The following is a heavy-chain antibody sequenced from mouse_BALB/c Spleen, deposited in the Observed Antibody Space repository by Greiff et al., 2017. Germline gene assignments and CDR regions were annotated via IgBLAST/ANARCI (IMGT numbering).Heavy chain of an antibody. CDR1: GYTFTSYY. J-gene: IGHJ2*01. Sequence: QVQLKESGPELVKPGASVKMSCKASGYTFTSYYIHWVKQRPGQGLEWIGWIYPGDGSTKYNEKFKGKTTLTADKSSSTAYMLLSSLTSEDSAIYFCARDYYGSSPDYWGEGTTVTVSS. V-gene: IGHV1S56*01. CDR2: IYPGDGST. CDR3: ARDYYGSSPDY. D-gene: IGHD1-1*01.